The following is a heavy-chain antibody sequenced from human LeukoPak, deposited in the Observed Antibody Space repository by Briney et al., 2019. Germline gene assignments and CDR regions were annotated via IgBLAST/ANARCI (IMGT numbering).Heavy chain of an antibody. D-gene: IGHD3-10*01. Sequence: GGSLRLSCAASGFTFSSYSMNWVCQAPGKGLEWVSAISGSGGSTYYADSVKGRFTISRDNSKNTLYLQMNSLRAEDTAVYYCAKAGMVRGVSDYWGQGTLVTVSS. J-gene: IGHJ4*02. CDR3: AKAGMVRGVSDY. CDR1: GFTFSSYS. V-gene: IGHV3-23*01. CDR2: ISGSGGST.